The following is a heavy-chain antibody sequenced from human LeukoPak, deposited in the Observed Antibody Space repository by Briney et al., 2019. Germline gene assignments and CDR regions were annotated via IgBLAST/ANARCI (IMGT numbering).Heavy chain of an antibody. V-gene: IGHV1-69*01. CDR1: GGTFSSYA. D-gene: IGHD5-18*01. CDR3: AGGYSYGYYGAPTSHLRRRRSLSGYPIDY. CDR2: IIPIFGTA. Sequence: AASVKVSCKASGGTFSSYAISWVRQAPGQGLEWMGGIIPIFGTANYAQMFQGRVTITADESTSTAYMELSSLRSEDTAVYYCAGGYSYGYYGAPTSHLRRRRSLSGYPIDYWGQGTLVTVSS. J-gene: IGHJ4*02.